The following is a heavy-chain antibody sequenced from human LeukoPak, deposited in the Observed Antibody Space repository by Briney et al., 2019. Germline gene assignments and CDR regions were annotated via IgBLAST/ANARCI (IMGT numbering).Heavy chain of an antibody. V-gene: IGHV3-23*01. J-gene: IGHJ4*02. CDR1: GFTFSSYA. CDR3: AKRYAGAGTSYYFDY. Sequence: GGSLRLSCAAYGFTFSSYAMSWVRQAPGKGLEWVSTINAGGSAYYADSVKGRFTISRDNSKNTQYLQMNSLRAEDTAVYYCAKRYAGAGTSYYFDYWGQGTLVTVSS. CDR2: INAGGSA. D-gene: IGHD6-19*01.